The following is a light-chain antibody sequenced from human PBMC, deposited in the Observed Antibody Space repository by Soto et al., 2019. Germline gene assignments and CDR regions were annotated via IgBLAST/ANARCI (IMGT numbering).Light chain of an antibody. Sequence: QSALTQPPSASGSPGQSVTISCTGTSSDVGDYNYVSWYQQHPGKAPKLMIYEVSKRPSGVPDRFSGSKSGNTASLTVSGLQAEDEADYYCSSYAGKGVFGGGTKGTVL. V-gene: IGLV2-8*01. J-gene: IGLJ2*01. CDR1: SSDVGDYNY. CDR3: SSYAGKGV. CDR2: EVS.